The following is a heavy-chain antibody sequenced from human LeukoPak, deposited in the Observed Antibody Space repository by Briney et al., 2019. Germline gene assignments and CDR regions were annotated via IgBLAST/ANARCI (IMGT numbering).Heavy chain of an antibody. CDR3: ARGFLDFDF. D-gene: IGHD3-3*01. CDR2: IWYDGTDT. V-gene: IGHV3-33*01. J-gene: IGHJ4*01. CDR1: RFTFSRFN. Sequence: QAGGSLRLSCVASRFTFSRFNMHWVRQAPGKGLEWVALIWYDGTDTYYADAVKGRFTISRDDSKNTVYLQMNSLRAEDTAFYYCARGFLDFDFWGHGTLVTVSS.